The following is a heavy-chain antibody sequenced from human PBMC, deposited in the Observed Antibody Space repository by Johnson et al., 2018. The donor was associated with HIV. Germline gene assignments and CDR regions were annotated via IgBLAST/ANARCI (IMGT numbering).Heavy chain of an antibody. CDR3: TTSGGEWELPGAFDI. V-gene: IGHV3-15*01. CDR2: IKSKSDGGTT. D-gene: IGHD1-26*01. Sequence: VQLVESGGGLVKPGGSLRLSCAASGFTFSNAWMSWVRQAPGKGLEWVGRIKSKSDGGTTDYAAPVTGRFTTPRDDSKNKLYMQMNSLKHEDTAVYYCTTSGGEWELPGAFDIWGQGTMVTVSS. CDR1: GFTFSNAW. J-gene: IGHJ3*02.